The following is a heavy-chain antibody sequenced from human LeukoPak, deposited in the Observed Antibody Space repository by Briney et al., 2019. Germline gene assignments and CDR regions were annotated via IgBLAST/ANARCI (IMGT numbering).Heavy chain of an antibody. Sequence: SLTXXXXXGSXXXXSYXXXXXXEXXXKGXEXXGSMDDSGSTYYNPSLKSRVTISVATSKNQFSLKLSSVTAADTAVYYCARGTYYYDSSGFNWFDPWGQGTLVTVSS. J-gene: IGHJ5*02. V-gene: IGHV4-39*01. D-gene: IGHD3-22*01. CDR3: ARGTYYYDSSGFNWFDP. CDR2: MDDSGST. CDR1: XGSXXXXSYX.